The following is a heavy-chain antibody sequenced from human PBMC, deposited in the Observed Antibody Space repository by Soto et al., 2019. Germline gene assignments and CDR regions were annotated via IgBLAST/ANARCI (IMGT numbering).Heavy chain of an antibody. J-gene: IGHJ3*02. CDR1: GFTFSSYA. CDR2: ISGSGGST. Sequence: GGSLRLSCAASGFTFSSYAMSWVRQAPGKGLEWVSAISGSGGSTYYADSVKGRFTISRDISKNTLYLEMNSLRVDDTAVYYCAKGGGHNAFDIWGQGTMVTVSS. CDR3: AKGGGHNAFDI. D-gene: IGHD1-1*01. V-gene: IGHV3-23*01.